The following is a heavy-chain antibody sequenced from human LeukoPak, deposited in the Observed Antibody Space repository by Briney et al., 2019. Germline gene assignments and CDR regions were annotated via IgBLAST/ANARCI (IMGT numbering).Heavy chain of an antibody. CDR1: GFTVSSNY. CDR3: AGVGATGLDY. D-gene: IGHD1-26*01. CDR2: ISSSSSTI. J-gene: IGHJ4*02. V-gene: IGHV3-48*04. Sequence: GGSLRLSCAASGFTVSSNYMSWVRQAPGKGLEWVSYISSSSSTIYYADSVKGRFTISRDNAKNSLYLQMNSLRAEDTAVYYCAGVGATGLDYWGQGTLVTVSS.